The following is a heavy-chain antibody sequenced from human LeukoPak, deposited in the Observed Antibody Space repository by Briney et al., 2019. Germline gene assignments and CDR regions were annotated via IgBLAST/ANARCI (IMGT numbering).Heavy chain of an antibody. CDR1: GFTVSSNY. CDR2: IYSGGST. J-gene: IGHJ4*02. V-gene: IGHV3-53*01. CDR3: ARGTGIAVAGTGPPYYFDY. D-gene: IGHD6-19*01. Sequence: GGSLRLSCAASGFTVSSNYMSWVRQAPGKGLGWVSVIYSGGSTYYADSVKGRFTISRDNSKNTLYLQMNSLRAEDTAVYYCARGTGIAVAGTGPPYYFDYWGQGTLVTVSS.